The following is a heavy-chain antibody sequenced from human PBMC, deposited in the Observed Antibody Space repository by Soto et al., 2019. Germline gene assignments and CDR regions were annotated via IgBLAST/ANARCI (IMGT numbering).Heavy chain of an antibody. CDR1: GFTFGDSY. CDR3: VRGGGGGLFDP. CDR2: ISPGSRYP. Sequence: GGSLRLSCAGSGFTFGDSYMSWIRQAPGKGLEWLSYISPGSRYPAYADSVKGRFTISRDNAKRSLYLQMTSLTAEDTAIYYCVRGGGGGLFDPWGQGTMVTVSS. V-gene: IGHV3-11*06. D-gene: IGHD2-15*01. J-gene: IGHJ5*02.